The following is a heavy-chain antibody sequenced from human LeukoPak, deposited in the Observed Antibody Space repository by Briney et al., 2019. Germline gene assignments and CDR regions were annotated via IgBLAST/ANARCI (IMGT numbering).Heavy chain of an antibody. V-gene: IGHV3-30*02. CDR3: AKTQGIAVAGGLDYYYYMDV. CDR2: IRYDGSNK. CDR1: GFTFSSYG. Sequence: GGCLRLSCAAPGFTFSSYGMHWVRQAPGKGLGWVAFIRYDGSNKYYADSVKGRFTISRDNSKNTLYLQMNSLRAEDTAVYYCAKTQGIAVAGGLDYYYYMDVWGKGTTVTISS. D-gene: IGHD6-19*01. J-gene: IGHJ6*03.